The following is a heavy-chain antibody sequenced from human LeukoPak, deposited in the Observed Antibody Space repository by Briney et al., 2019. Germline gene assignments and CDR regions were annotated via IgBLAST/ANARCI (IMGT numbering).Heavy chain of an antibody. J-gene: IGHJ4*02. D-gene: IGHD3-3*01. Sequence: GGPLRLSCATSAFTFRSYGMHWVRQAPGKGLEWVGRIKSKTDGGTTDYAAPVKGRFTISRDDSKNTLFLQMNSLKTEDTAVYYCTTYYDFWSGYFYYWGQGTLVTVSS. CDR3: TTYYDFWSGYFYY. CDR2: IKSKTDGGTT. CDR1: AFTFRSYG. V-gene: IGHV3-15*01.